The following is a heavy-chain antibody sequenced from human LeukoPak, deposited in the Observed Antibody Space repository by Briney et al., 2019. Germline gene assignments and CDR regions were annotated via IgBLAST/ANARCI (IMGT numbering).Heavy chain of an antibody. CDR1: GGSISSGSYY. CDR3: AREGASSGWYNYYGMDV. CDR2: IYTSGST. J-gene: IGHJ6*02. D-gene: IGHD6-19*01. V-gene: IGHV4-61*02. Sequence: PSQTLSLTCTVSGGSISSGSYYWSWIRQPAGKGLEWIGRIYTSGSTNYNPSLKSRVTISVDTSKNQFSLKLSSVTAADTAVYYCAREGASSGWYNYYGMDVWGQGTTVTVSS.